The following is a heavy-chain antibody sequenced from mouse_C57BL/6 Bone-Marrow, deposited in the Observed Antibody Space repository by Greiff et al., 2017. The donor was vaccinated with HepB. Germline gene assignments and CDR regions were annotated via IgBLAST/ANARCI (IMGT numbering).Heavy chain of an antibody. CDR1: GYTFTSYW. CDR2: IYPGSGST. V-gene: IGHV1-55*01. Sequence: QVQLQQPGAELVKPGASVKMSCKASGYTFTSYWITWVKQRPGQGLEWIGDIYPGSGSTNYNEKFKSKATLTVDTSSSTAYMQLSSLTSEDSAVYYCARYIYYDYGGSTNYFDYWGEGTTLTVSS. J-gene: IGHJ2*01. CDR3: ARYIYYDYGGSTNYFDY. D-gene: IGHD2-4*01.